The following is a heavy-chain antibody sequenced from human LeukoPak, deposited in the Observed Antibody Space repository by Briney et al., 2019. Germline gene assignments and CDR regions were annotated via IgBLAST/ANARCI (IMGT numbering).Heavy chain of an antibody. Sequence: SVKVSCKASGGTFSSYAISWVRQAPGQGLEWMGVIIPIFGTANYAQKFQGRVTITADESTSTAYMELSSLRSEDTAVYYCARRDHYDFWSGYSFDYWGQGTLVTVSS. CDR2: IIPIFGTA. J-gene: IGHJ4*02. CDR3: ARRDHYDFWSGYSFDY. D-gene: IGHD3-3*01. CDR1: GGTFSSYA. V-gene: IGHV1-69*13.